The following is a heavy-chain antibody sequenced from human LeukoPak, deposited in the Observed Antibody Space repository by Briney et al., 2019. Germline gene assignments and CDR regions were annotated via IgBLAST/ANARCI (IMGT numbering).Heavy chain of an antibody. Sequence: SETLSLTCAVYGESFSGYYWSWIRQPPGKGLEWIGEINQSGRTNYKPSLKSRVTISVDASKNQFSLKLSSVTAADTAVYYCARGKPLLPTVTMHNGMDVWGQGTTVTVSS. J-gene: IGHJ6*02. CDR1: GESFSGYY. CDR3: ARGKPLLPTVTMHNGMDV. CDR2: INQSGRT. V-gene: IGHV4-34*01. D-gene: IGHD3-10*01.